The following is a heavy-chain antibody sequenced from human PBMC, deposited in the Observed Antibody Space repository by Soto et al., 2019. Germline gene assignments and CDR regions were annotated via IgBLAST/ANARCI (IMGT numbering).Heavy chain of an antibody. D-gene: IGHD5-12*01. CDR3: AKGQVVATMRWYYFDY. Sequence: GGSLRLSCAASGFTFSSYAMSWVRQAPGKGLEWVSAISGSGGSTYYADSVKGRFTISRDNSKNTLYLQMNSLRAEDTAVYYCAKGQVVATMRWYYFDYWGQGTLVTVSS. CDR2: ISGSGGST. CDR1: GFTFSSYA. J-gene: IGHJ4*02. V-gene: IGHV3-23*01.